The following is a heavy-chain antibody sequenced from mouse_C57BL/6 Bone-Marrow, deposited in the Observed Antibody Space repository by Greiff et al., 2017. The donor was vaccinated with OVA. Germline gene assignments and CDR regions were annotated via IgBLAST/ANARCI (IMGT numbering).Heavy chain of an antibody. CDR1: GYTFTSYW. Sequence: QVQLQQPGAELVEPGASVKLSCKASGYTFTSYWMHWVKQRPGQGLEWIGMIHPNSGSTNYNEKFKSKATLTVDKSSSTAYMQLSSLTSEDSAVYYCARWTTVSYWYFDVWGTGTTVTVSS. CDR2: IHPNSGST. J-gene: IGHJ1*03. CDR3: ARWTTVSYWYFDV. D-gene: IGHD1-1*01. V-gene: IGHV1-64*01.